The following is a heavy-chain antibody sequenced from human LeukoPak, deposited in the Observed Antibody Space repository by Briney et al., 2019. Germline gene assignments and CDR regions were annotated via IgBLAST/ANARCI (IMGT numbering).Heavy chain of an antibody. J-gene: IGHJ5*02. Sequence: GGSLRLSCAASGFTFDNYGMSWVRQVPGKGLEWVSGINWNGRSTNYADSVKGRFTISRDNAKNSLYLQMNSLRAEDTAVYYCTRDQLQGGRAPWGQGTLVTVSS. CDR1: GFTFDNYG. D-gene: IGHD2-21*01. CDR3: TRDQLQGGRAP. V-gene: IGHV3-20*04. CDR2: INWNGRST.